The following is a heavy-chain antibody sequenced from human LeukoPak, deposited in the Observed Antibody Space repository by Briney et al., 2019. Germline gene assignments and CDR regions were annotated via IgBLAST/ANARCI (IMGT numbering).Heavy chain of an antibody. Sequence: MPSETLSLTCTVSGGSISSYYWSWIRQPPGKGLEWIGYIYTSGSTNYNPSLKSRVTISVDTSKNQFSLKLSSVTAADTAVYYCARRPYDFWSGHSGGFDIWGQGTMVTVSS. D-gene: IGHD3-3*01. V-gene: IGHV4-4*09. CDR3: ARRPYDFWSGHSGGFDI. CDR1: GGSISSYY. CDR2: IYTSGST. J-gene: IGHJ3*02.